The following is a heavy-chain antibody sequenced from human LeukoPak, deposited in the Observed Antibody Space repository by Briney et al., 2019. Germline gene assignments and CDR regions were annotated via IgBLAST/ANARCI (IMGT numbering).Heavy chain of an antibody. D-gene: IGHD3-9*01. V-gene: IGHV4-31*03. Sequence: SQTLSLTCTVSGGSISSGGYYWSWIRQHPGKGLEWIGYIYYSGSTYYNPSLKSRVTISVDTSKNQFSLKLSSVTAADTAVYYSARASYDILTGSILYYFDYWGQGTLVTVSS. CDR3: ARASYDILTGSILYYFDY. J-gene: IGHJ4*02. CDR2: IYYSGST. CDR1: GGSISSGGYY.